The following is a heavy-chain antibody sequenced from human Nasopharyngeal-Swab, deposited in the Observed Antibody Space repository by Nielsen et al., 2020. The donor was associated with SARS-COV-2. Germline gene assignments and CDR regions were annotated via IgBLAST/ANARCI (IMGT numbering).Heavy chain of an antibody. CDR3: AAYYYGSGSGAY. D-gene: IGHD3-10*01. J-gene: IGHJ4*02. CDR2: ISSSSSYI. Sequence: WIPQPPGKGLEWVSSISSSSSYIYYADSVKGRFTISRDNAKNSLYLQMNSLRAEDTAVYYCAAYYYGSGSGAYWGQGTLVTVSS. V-gene: IGHV3-21*01.